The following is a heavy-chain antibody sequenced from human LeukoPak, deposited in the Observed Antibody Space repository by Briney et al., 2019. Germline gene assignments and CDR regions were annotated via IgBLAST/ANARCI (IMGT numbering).Heavy chain of an antibody. CDR2: ISSSSSTI. CDR1: GFTFSSYS. CDR3: ARDLEVDDYVWGSYRSYPGFDY. D-gene: IGHD3-16*02. J-gene: IGHJ4*02. V-gene: IGHV3-48*01. Sequence: PGVSLRLSCAASGFTFSSYSMNWVRQAPGKGREWGSYISSSSSTIYYADSVKGRFTISRDNAKNSLYLQMTSLRAEDTAVYYCARDLEVDDYVWGSYRSYPGFDYWGQGTLVTVSS.